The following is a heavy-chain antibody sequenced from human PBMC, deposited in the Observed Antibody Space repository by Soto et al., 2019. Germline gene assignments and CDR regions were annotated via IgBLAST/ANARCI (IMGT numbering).Heavy chain of an antibody. Sequence: EVQLLESGGGSVQPGGSLRLSCAASGFTFSSYAMSWVRQAPGKGLAWVSGISVSGGSTYYADSVKGRFTISRDNSKNTLYLQMNSLRAEDTAVYYCASNTRYDPPDYWGQGTLVTVYS. CDR3: ASNTRYDPPDY. CDR2: ISVSGGST. J-gene: IGHJ4*02. D-gene: IGHD3-16*01. CDR1: GFTFSSYA. V-gene: IGHV3-23*01.